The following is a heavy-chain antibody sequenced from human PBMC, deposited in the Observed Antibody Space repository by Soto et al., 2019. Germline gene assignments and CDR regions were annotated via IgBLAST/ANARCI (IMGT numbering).Heavy chain of an antibody. D-gene: IGHD2-15*01. J-gene: IGHJ3*01. CDR1: GFTFSSYA. Sequence: EVQLLESGGGLVQPGGSLRLSCAASGFTFSSYAIIWVRQAPGKGLEWVSTISGGGDGSYYADSVKGRFTISRDNSKNTVPLQMNGLRAEDTAVYYCPREGPGSLATYCSDGGSHYAFDVWGQGKMVTVSS. CDR2: ISGGGDGS. V-gene: IGHV3-23*01. CDR3: PREGPGSLATYCSDGGSHYAFDV.